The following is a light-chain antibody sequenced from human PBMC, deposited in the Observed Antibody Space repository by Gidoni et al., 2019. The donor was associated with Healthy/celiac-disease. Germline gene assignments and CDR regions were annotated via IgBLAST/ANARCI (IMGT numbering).Light chain of an antibody. J-gene: IGKJ4*01. CDR1: QSISSY. V-gene: IGKV1-39*01. Sequence: DIQMTQSPSSLAASVGDRVTITCRASQSISSYLNWYQQKPGKAPKLLIYAASSLQSGVPSRFSGSGSGTDFTLTMSSRQPEDFATYYCQQSYSTPLTFGGGTTVEFK. CDR3: QQSYSTPLT. CDR2: AAS.